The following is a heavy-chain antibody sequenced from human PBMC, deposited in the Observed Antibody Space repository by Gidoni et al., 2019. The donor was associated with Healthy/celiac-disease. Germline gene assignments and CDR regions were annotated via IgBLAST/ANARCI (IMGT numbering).Heavy chain of an antibody. CDR1: GFTFSSYS. V-gene: IGHV3-21*01. CDR3: AGYSSQGHYFDY. CDR2: ISSSSSYI. J-gene: IGHJ4*02. Sequence: EVQLVESGGGLVKPGGSLRLSCAASGFTFSSYSMNWVRQAPGKGLEWVSSISSSSSYIYYADSVKGRFTISRDNAKNSLYLQMNSLRAEDTAVYYCAGYSSQGHYFDYWGQGTLVTVSS. D-gene: IGHD6-13*01.